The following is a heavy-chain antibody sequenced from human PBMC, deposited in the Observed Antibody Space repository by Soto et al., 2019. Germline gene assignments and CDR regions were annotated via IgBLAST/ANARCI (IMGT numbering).Heavy chain of an antibody. Sequence: SETLSLTCTVSGGAISGYYWSWIRQPAGKGLEWIGRINTSGSTNYNPSLKIRVTMSVDASKNQFSLQLISVTAADTAMYYCASGSGWNNKWGHGTLVTLYS. D-gene: IGHD6-19*01. CDR3: ASGSGWNNK. J-gene: IGHJ4*01. CDR1: GGAISGYY. CDR2: INTSGST. V-gene: IGHV4-4*07.